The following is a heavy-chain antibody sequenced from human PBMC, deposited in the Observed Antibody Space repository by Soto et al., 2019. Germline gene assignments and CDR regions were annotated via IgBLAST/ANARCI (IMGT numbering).Heavy chain of an antibody. CDR2: IIPIFGSR. J-gene: IGHJ6*02. Sequence: QVQLVQSGAEVKKPGSSVKVSCKASRDTFSKYASNWVRQAPGQGLEWMGWIIPIFGSRNYAEKFQGRVTITADESTSTAYMELRSLRFEDTAVYYCARGETYVGVWGQGTTVTVSS. V-gene: IGHV1-69*01. D-gene: IGHD3-10*02. CDR1: RDTFSKYA. CDR3: ARGETYVGV.